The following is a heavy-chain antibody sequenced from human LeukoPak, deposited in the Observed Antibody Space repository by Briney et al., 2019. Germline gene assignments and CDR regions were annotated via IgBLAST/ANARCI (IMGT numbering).Heavy chain of an antibody. CDR2: IYYSGNT. CDR1: GDSIGSFY. D-gene: IGHD2-15*01. CDR3: ARPARYCSGGSCWDS. Sequence: SETLSLTCTVSGDSIGSFYWSWIRQPPGKGLEWIGNIYYSGNTNYNPSLKSRVTISVDTSKNQFSLKLTSVTAADTAIYYCARPARYCSGGSCWDSWGQGTLVTVSS. V-gene: IGHV4-59*01. J-gene: IGHJ4*02.